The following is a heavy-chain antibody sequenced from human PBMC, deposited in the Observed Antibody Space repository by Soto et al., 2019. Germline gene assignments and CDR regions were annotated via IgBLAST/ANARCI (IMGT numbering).Heavy chain of an antibody. CDR3: ARGRDKGETTTGWFDP. V-gene: IGHV3-74*01. D-gene: IGHD1-26*01. CDR1: GFTFSTYW. J-gene: IGHJ5*02. Sequence: EVQLVQSGGGLVQPGGSLRLSCAASGFTFSTYWMHWVRQAPGKGLVWVSRINSDGSSTTNADSVQDRFTISRDNAKNTLYLQMNSLRAEDTAVYYCARGRDKGETTTGWFDPWGQGTLVIVSS. CDR2: INSDGSST.